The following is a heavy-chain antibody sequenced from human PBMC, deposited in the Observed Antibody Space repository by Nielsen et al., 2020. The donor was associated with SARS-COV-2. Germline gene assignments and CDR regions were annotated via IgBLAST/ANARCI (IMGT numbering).Heavy chain of an antibody. CDR3: ARDSGIGSGWYGYYYGMDV. J-gene: IGHJ6*02. Sequence: SVNVSCKASGGTLSSYAISWVRQAPGQGLEWMGGIIPIFGTANYAQKFQGRVTITADESTSTAYMELSSLRSEDTAVYYCARDSGIGSGWYGYYYGMDVWGQGTTVTVSS. D-gene: IGHD6-19*01. CDR1: GGTLSSYA. V-gene: IGHV1-69*13. CDR2: IIPIFGTA.